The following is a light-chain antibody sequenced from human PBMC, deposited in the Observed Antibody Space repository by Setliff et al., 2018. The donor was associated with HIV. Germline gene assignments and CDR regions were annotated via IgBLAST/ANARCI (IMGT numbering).Light chain of an antibody. CDR2: DVS. CDR3: SSYSSNSTPYV. V-gene: IGLV2-14*03. J-gene: IGLJ1*01. Sequence: QSALAQPASVSGSPGQSVTISCTGTSSDIGSYYYVSWYQQHPGKAPKPVIYDVSNRPSGVSDRFSGSRSGNTASLTISGLQAEDEADYYCSSYSSNSTPYVFGSGTKVTVL. CDR1: SSDIGSYYY.